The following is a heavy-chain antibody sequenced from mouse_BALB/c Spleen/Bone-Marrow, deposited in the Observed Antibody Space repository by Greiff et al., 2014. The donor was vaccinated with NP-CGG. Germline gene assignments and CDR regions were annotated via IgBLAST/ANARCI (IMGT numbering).Heavy chain of an antibody. J-gene: IGHJ4*01. CDR1: GYTFTSYY. V-gene: IGHV1S56*01. CDR3: ARDTMDY. CDR2: IYPGNVNT. Sequence: QVQLQQSGPELVKPGASVRISCEASGYTFTSYYIHWVKQRPGQGLEWIGWIYPGNVNTKYNEKFKGKATLTAGKSSSTAYMQLSSLTSEDSAVYFCARDTMDYWGQGTSVTVSS.